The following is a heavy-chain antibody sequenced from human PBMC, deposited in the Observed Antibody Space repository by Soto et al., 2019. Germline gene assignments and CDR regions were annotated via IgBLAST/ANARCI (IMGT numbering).Heavy chain of an antibody. Sequence: QVQLQESGPGLVKPSQTLSLTCTVSGGSISNADYYWSWVRQPPGKGLEWIGYIYYSGSSFFNPSFKSRVTMSKDTSKNQFSLRLTSVTAADTAVYYCARAIVVTVGGMDVWGRGTTVTVSS. CDR3: ARAIVVTVGGMDV. D-gene: IGHD5-12*01. J-gene: IGHJ6*02. CDR1: GGSISNADYY. V-gene: IGHV4-30-4*01. CDR2: IYYSGSS.